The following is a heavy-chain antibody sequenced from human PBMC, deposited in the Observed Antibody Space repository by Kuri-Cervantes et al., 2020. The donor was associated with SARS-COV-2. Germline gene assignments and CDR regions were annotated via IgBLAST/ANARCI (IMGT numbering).Heavy chain of an antibody. CDR1: GFTFSSYA. D-gene: IGHD6-13*01. CDR2: VRYDGSNK. CDR3: VKSLRALPAPGDY. V-gene: IGHV3-30*02. Sequence: GGSLRLSCAASGFTFSSYAMHWVRQAPGKGLEWVASVRYDGSNKGYAASVKGRFTISRDNVKESLSLQMNSLRLEDTAVYYCVKSLRALPAPGDYWGQGTLVTVSS. J-gene: IGHJ4*02.